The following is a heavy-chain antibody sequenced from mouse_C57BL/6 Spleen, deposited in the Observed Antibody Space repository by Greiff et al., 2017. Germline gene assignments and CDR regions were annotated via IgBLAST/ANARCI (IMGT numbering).Heavy chain of an antibody. CDR1: GYTFTSYW. CDR3: ARAIYYGSSLYYFDY. CDR2: IHPNSGST. V-gene: IGHV1-64*01. D-gene: IGHD1-1*01. J-gene: IGHJ2*01. Sequence: QVQLQQPGAELVKPGASVKLSCKASGYTFTSYWMHWVKQRPGQGLEWIGMIHPNSGSTNYNEKFKSKATLTVDKSSSTAYMQLSSLTSEDSAVYYCARAIYYGSSLYYFDYWGQGTTLTVSS.